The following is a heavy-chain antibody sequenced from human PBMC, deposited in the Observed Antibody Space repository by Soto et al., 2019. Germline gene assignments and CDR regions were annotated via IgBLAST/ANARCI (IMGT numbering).Heavy chain of an antibody. Sequence: QVQLVQSGAEVKKPGASVKVSCKASGYTFTSYYMHWVRQAPGQGLEWMGIINPSGGSTSYAQKFQGRVTMTRDTSTSTVYMELSSLRSEDTAVYYCAGGSGSYYDYYYYGMDVWGQGTTVTVSS. D-gene: IGHD1-26*01. V-gene: IGHV1-46*01. CDR3: AGGSGSYYDYYYYGMDV. J-gene: IGHJ6*02. CDR1: GYTFTSYY. CDR2: INPSGGST.